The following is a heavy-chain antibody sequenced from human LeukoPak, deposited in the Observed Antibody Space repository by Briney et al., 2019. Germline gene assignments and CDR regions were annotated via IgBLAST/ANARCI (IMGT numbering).Heavy chain of an antibody. J-gene: IGHJ4*02. CDR1: GFTFSSYA. V-gene: IGHV3-23*01. CDR2: ISGSGGST. Sequence: GGSLRLSCAASGFTFSSYAMSWVRQAPGKGLEWASAISGSGGSTYYADSVKGRFTISRDNSKNTLYLQMNSLRAEDTAVYYCAKGRYYDSSGYYPPKTFDYWGQGTLVTVSS. D-gene: IGHD3-22*01. CDR3: AKGRYYDSSGYYPPKTFDY.